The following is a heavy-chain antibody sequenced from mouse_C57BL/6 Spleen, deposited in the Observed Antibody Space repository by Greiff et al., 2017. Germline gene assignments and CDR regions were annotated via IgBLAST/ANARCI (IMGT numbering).Heavy chain of an antibody. CDR1: GYTFTSYW. CDR3: ASDDYERPNYAMDY. CDR2: IYPGSGST. Sequence: QVQLQQPGAELVKPGASVKMSCKASGYTFTSYWITWVKQRPGQGLEWIGDIYPGSGSTNYNEKFKSKATLTVDTSSSTAYMQLSSLTSEDSAVYCWASDDYERPNYAMDYWGQGTSVTVSS. D-gene: IGHD2-4*01. J-gene: IGHJ4*01. V-gene: IGHV1-55*01.